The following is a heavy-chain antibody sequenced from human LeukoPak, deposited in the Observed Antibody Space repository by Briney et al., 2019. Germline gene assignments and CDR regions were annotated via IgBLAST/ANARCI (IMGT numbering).Heavy chain of an antibody. J-gene: IGHJ5*02. CDR3: ARTDRANYYDSSGYYL. D-gene: IGHD3-22*01. V-gene: IGHV1-46*01. CDR2: INPSGGST. CDR1: GYTFTSYY. Sequence: ASVKVSCKASGYTFTSYYMHWVRQAPGQGLEWMGIINPSGGSTNYAEKFQGRVTMTRDTSTSTVYVELSSLRSEDTAVYYCARTDRANYYDSSGYYLWGQGTLVTVSS.